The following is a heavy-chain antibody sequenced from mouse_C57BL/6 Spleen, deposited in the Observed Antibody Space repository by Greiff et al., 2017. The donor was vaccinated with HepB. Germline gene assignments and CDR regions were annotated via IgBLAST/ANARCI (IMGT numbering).Heavy chain of an antibody. D-gene: IGHD3-3*01. Sequence: EVMLVESGGGLVKPGGSLKLSCAASGFTFSDYGMHWVRQAPEKGLEWVAYISSGSSTIYYADTVKGRFTISRDKAKNTLFLQMTSLRSEDTAMYYCARPGDVGYFDVWGTGTTVTVSS. CDR2: ISSGSSTI. J-gene: IGHJ1*03. V-gene: IGHV5-17*01. CDR3: ARPGDVGYFDV. CDR1: GFTFSDYG.